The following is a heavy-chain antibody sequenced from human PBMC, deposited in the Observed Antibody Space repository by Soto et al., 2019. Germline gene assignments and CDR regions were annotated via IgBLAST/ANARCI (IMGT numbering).Heavy chain of an antibody. CDR2: INPSGGST. V-gene: IGHV1-46*03. CDR3: ATYCSGSNCPGPWT. CDR1: GYSFITYY. Sequence: QVQLVQSGAEVKKPGASVKVSCKASGYSFITYYLHWVRQAPGQGLEWMAIINPSGGSTTYAQKFQGRVTLTRDTATSTVYLELSSLKADVTAVYYCATYCSGSNCPGPWTWSQGTLVTVSS. D-gene: IGHD2-15*01. J-gene: IGHJ3*01.